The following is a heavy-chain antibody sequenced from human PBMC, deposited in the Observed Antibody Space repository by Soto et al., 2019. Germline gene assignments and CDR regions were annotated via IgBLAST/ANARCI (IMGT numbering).Heavy chain of an antibody. D-gene: IGHD4-17*01. CDR2: ISGSGGST. J-gene: IGHJ6*02. V-gene: IGHV3-23*01. CDR3: AKVYTAVTNYYYYGMDV. CDR1: GFTFSSYA. Sequence: GGSLRLSCAASGFTFSSYAMSWVRQAPGKGLEWVSAISGSGGSTYYADSVKGRFTISRDNSKNTLYLQMNSLRAEDTAVYYCAKVYTAVTNYYYYGMDVWGQGTTVTVSS.